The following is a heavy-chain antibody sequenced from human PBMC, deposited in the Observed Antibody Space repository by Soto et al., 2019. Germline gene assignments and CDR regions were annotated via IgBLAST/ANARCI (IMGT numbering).Heavy chain of an antibody. J-gene: IGHJ6*02. CDR2: LSASGSGS. Sequence: EAQLLESGGGLVQPGGSLRLSCTTSRFSLNTYGMTWVRRAPGKGLEWVSTLSASGSGSYYAESVKGRFTVSRDNSKNTMYLQMNILRDEDTAVYYCAKNSYGDSWNFGLDVWGQGTTVTVSS. D-gene: IGHD4-17*01. CDR1: RFSLNTYG. CDR3: AKNSYGDSWNFGLDV. V-gene: IGHV3-23*01.